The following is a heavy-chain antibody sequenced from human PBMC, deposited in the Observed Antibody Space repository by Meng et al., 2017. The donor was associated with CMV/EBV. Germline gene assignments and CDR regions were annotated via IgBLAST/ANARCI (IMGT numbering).Heavy chain of an antibody. V-gene: IGHV4-38-2*01. J-gene: IGHJ3*02. Sequence: ESLKISCAASGFTFSSYAMSWVRQAPGKGLEWIGSIYHSGSTYYNPSLKSRVTISVDTSKNQFSLKLSSVTAADTAVYYCASYRGDSYGIHDAFDIWGQGTMVTVSS. D-gene: IGHD5-18*01. CDR2: IYHSGST. CDR3: ASYRGDSYGIHDAFDI. CDR1: GFTFSSYA.